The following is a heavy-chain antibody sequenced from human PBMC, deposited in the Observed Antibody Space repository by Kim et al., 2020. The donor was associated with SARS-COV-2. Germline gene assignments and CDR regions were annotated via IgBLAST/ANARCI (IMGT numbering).Heavy chain of an antibody. CDR3: AKAVVVVPAASFLGTYYYGMDV. Sequence: GGSLRLSCAASGFTFSSYAMSWVRQAPGKGLEWVSAISGSGGSTYYADSVKGRFTISRDNSKNTLYLQLNSLRAEDTAVYYCAKAVVVVPAASFLGTYYYGMDVWGQGTTVTVS. J-gene: IGHJ6*02. CDR2: ISGSGGST. V-gene: IGHV3-23*01. CDR1: GFTFSSYA. D-gene: IGHD2-2*01.